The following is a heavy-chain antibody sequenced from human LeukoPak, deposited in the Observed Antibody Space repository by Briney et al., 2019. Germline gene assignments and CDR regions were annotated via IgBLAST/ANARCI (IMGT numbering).Heavy chain of an antibody. CDR1: GFTFSSYG. CDR2: IRYDGSNK. D-gene: IGHD3-10*01. CDR3: AKDLIIRIDY. J-gene: IGHJ4*02. Sequence: GGSLRLSCAASGFTFSSYGMHWVRQAPDKGRAWVAFIRYDGSNKYYADSGKGRFTISRDNSKTTLYLQMSSLRAEDTAVYYCAKDLIIRIDYWGQGTLVTVSA. V-gene: IGHV3-30*02.